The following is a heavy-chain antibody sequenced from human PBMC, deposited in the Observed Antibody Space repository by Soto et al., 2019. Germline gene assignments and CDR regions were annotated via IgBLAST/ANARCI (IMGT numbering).Heavy chain of an antibody. CDR1: GFSFSSYW. V-gene: IGHV3-7*01. CDR3: ARGLPYYYDSSGYSWFDP. CDR2: IKQDGSEK. D-gene: IGHD3-22*01. Sequence: GGSLRLSCAASGFSFSSYWMSWVRQAPGKELEWVANIKQDGSEKYYVDSVKGRFTISRDNAKNSLYLQMNSLRAEDTAVYYCARGLPYYYDSSGYSWFDPWGQGTLVTVSS. J-gene: IGHJ5*02.